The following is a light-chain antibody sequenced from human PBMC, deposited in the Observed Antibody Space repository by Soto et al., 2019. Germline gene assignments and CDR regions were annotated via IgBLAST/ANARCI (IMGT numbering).Light chain of an antibody. Sequence: DIQLTQSPSSLSASVVDRVTITFRASQGIRNDLGWYQQRPGKAPKRLIYGASTLQSGVPSRFSGSGSGTEFTLTISSLQPEDLGTYYCLQHKSYPRTFGGGTKVDI. CDR2: GAS. CDR1: QGIRND. V-gene: IGKV1-17*01. J-gene: IGKJ4*01. CDR3: LQHKSYPRT.